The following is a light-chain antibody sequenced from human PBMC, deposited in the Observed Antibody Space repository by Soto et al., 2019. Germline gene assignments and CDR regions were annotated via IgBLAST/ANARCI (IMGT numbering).Light chain of an antibody. Sequence: QSVLTPPASVSGSPGQWITISCTGTSRDVGGSNYVSWYQQNPGKAPKLMIYDVSNRPSGVSNRFSGSKSGNTASLPISGLQVEDEPVYYGSSLTPTSPLVFGTGTKVTVL. CDR1: SRDVGGSNY. V-gene: IGLV2-14*01. CDR3: SSLTPTSPLV. CDR2: DVS. J-gene: IGLJ1*01.